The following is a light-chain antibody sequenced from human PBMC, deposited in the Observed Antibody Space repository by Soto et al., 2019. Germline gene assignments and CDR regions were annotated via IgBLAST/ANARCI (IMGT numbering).Light chain of an antibody. CDR1: QSVSSNY. CDR3: QQYGSSGT. J-gene: IGKJ1*01. V-gene: IGKV3-20*01. Sequence: EILLTQSPCTLALSPGERAPLSCRASQSVSSNYLAWYQQKPGHAPRVLIYGASNRATGIPDRLSGSGSGTDFTLTISRLEPEDFAVYYCQQYGSSGTCGQGTKVDIK. CDR2: GAS.